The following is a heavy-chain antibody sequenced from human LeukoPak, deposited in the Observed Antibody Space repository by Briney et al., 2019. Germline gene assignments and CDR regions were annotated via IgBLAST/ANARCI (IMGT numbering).Heavy chain of an antibody. CDR1: GYTFTSYD. Sequence: GASVKVSCKASGYTFTSYDINWVRQAPGQGLEWMGWMNPNSGNTGYAQKFQGRVTMTRNTSISTAYMELSSLRSEDTAVYYCARVGGSGEYYYDSSGYYLWDYWGQGTLVTVSS. J-gene: IGHJ4*02. V-gene: IGHV1-8*01. D-gene: IGHD3-22*01. CDR2: MNPNSGNT. CDR3: ARVGGSGEYYYDSSGYYLWDY.